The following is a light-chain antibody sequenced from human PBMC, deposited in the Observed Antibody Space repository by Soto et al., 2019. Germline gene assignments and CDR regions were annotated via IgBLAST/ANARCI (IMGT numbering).Light chain of an antibody. CDR2: DVT. CDR3: GSYATGGAYV. J-gene: IGLJ1*01. V-gene: IGLV2-14*01. CDR1: SSDVGGYNA. Sequence: QSVLTHPASLSGSPGQSITISCTGTSSDVGGYNAVSWYQQHPGKAPKLMIYDVTNRPSGASNRFSGSKSGNTASLTISGLQAEDEADYYCGSYATGGAYVFGTGTKVTVL.